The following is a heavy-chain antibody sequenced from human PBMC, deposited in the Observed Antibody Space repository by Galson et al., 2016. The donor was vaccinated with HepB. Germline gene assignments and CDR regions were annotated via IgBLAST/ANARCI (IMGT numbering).Heavy chain of an antibody. CDR3: ARDFPPGITSPNYYYYYGMDV. CDR2: ISSSSTYI. CDR1: GFTFGSYS. Sequence: SLRLSCAASGFTFGSYSMNWVRQAPGKGLEWVSSISSSSTYIYYADSVKGRFTISRDNAKNSLYLEMNSLRAEDTAMYYCARDFPPGITSPNYYYYYGMDVWGQGTTVTVSS. J-gene: IGHJ6*02. D-gene: IGHD3-16*01. V-gene: IGHV3-21*01.